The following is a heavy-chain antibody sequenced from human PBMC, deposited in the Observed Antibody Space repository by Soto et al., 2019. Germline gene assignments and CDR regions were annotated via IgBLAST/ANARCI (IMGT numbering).Heavy chain of an antibody. Sequence: PGKGLEWVAYISSISSTTYYTDSVKGRFSISRDNSENTVYLQRNSLRAEDPAMYFFSFTQYSADYF. CDR3: SFTQYSADYF. CDR2: ISSISSTT. D-gene: IGHD2-21*01. J-gene: IGHJ4*01. V-gene: IGHV3-48*01.